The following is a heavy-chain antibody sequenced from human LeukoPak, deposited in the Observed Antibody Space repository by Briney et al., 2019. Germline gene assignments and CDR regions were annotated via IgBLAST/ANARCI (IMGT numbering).Heavy chain of an antibody. J-gene: IGHJ4*02. D-gene: IGHD4-23*01. Sequence: GGSLRLSCAASGFTVSSNYMSWVRQAPGKGLEWVSVIYSGGSTCYADSVKGRFTISRDNSKNTLYLQMDSLRAEDTAVYYCAREDDYGGNFDYWGQGTLVTVSS. CDR3: AREDDYGGNFDY. CDR2: IYSGGST. V-gene: IGHV3-66*02. CDR1: GFTVSSNY.